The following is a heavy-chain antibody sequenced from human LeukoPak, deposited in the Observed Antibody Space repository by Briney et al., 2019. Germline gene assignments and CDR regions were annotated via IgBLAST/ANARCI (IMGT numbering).Heavy chain of an antibody. CDR3: AKGPYDYVWGSYLDY. V-gene: IGHV3-53*01. CDR2: IYSGGST. CDR1: GFTVSSNY. J-gene: IGHJ4*02. D-gene: IGHD3-16*01. Sequence: PGGSLRLSCAASGFTVSSNYMSWVRQAPGKGLEWVSVIYSGGSTYYADSVKGRFTISRDNSKNTLYLQMNSLRAEDTAVYYCAKGPYDYVWGSYLDYWGQGTRVTVSS.